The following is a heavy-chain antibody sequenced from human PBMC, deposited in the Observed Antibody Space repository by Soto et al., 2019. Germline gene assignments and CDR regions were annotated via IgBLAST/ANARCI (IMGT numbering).Heavy chain of an antibody. Sequence: ASVNVSCKASGYSFTSYDIYWVRQAPGQRLEWMGWINGGSGNTEYSQKFQGRGTITRDTSASTAYMELSSLRSEDTAVYYCARDFYYGSGSYAFWGQGTTVTVSS. CDR1: GYSFTSYD. CDR2: INGGSGNT. CDR3: ARDFYYGSGSYAF. D-gene: IGHD3-10*01. J-gene: IGHJ6*02. V-gene: IGHV1-3*01.